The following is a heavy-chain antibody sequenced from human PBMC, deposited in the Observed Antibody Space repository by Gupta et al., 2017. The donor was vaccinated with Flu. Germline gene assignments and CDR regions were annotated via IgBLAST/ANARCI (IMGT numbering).Heavy chain of an antibody. J-gene: IGHJ6*02. CDR3: AKDFLDYSQFTYYSYGLVA. V-gene: IGHV3-30*18. CDR2: ISHDGNNK. Sequence: QVRLVESGGGVVPPGKSLKISCAASGFTFSSSGFHWVRQAPGKGLEWLAVISHDGNNKYYADSVKGRFTVSRDNSESTVFLEMASLRPTDTAIYYCAKDFLDYSQFTYYSYGLVAWGQGTTVTVSS. D-gene: IGHD4-4*01. CDR1: GFTFSSSG.